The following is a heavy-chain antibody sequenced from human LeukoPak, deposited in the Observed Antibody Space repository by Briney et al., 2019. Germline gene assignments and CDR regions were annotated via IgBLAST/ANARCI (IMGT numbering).Heavy chain of an antibody. D-gene: IGHD3-16*01. J-gene: IGHJ4*01. CDR2: IDAAGKDK. V-gene: IGHV3-7*01. CDR3: ARARAGVVFNYFDY. Sequence: GGSLRLSCKPSGFTFVDFYMRWVRQAPGKGLEWVANIDAAGKDKYYADSVKGRFTISRDNTENSMYLDMTSLRAEDTATYFCARARAGVVFNYFDYWGQGVLVPVSS. CDR1: GFTFVDFY.